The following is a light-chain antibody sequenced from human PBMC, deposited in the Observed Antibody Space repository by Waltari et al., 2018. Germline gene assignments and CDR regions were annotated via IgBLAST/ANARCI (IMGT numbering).Light chain of an antibody. CDR2: AAS. CDR3: QLLNSAQLT. CDR1: QGISDY. J-gene: IGKJ1*01. Sequence: IQLTQSTSSLSASVGDRVTITCRASQGISDYLAWYQKKPGKAPKILSYAASPLQSRVPSRRSGSGSGTEFTVTISSLQPEDCATDDGQLLNSAQLTCGQGTKVEIK. V-gene: IGKV1-9*01.